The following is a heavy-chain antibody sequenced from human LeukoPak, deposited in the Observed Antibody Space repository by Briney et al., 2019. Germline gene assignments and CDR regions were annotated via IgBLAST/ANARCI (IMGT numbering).Heavy chain of an antibody. Sequence: GSLRLSCAASGFTFNIYWMHWVRQPPGKGLEWIGEINHSGSTNYNPSLKSRVTISVDTSKNQFSLKLSSVTAADTAVYYCAWVRRLRSFDYWGQGTLVTVSS. J-gene: IGHJ4*02. CDR3: AWVRRLRSFDY. CDR2: INHSGST. D-gene: IGHD4-17*01. V-gene: IGHV4-34*08. CDR1: GFTFNIYW.